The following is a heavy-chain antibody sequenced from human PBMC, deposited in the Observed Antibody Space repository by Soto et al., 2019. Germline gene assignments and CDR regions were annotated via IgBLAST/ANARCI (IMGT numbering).Heavy chain of an antibody. Sequence: QVQLQESGLGLVKPSETLSLTCTVSGGSVSSGGYFWSWIRQPPGKGLEWIGYISYSGSTKYNPSLESRVTISVDTSIKNFSLTLTSVTAADTAVYYCARAPYSSGWPDSWGQGTLVTVSS. V-gene: IGHV4-61*03. CDR2: ISYSGST. J-gene: IGHJ4*02. CDR3: ARAPYSSGWPDS. CDR1: GGSVSSGGYF. D-gene: IGHD6-19*01.